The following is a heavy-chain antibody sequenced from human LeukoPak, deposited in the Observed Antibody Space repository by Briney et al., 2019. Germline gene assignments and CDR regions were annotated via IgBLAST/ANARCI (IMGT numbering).Heavy chain of an antibody. V-gene: IGHV3-48*03. CDR3: ARDGDGYISDS. CDR1: GFSFNTYD. CDR2: ISSSASTI. Sequence: GGSLRLSCAASGFSFNTYDLTWVRQAPGKGLEWVSYISSSASTIFYADSVKGRFTISRDNAKDSLFLQMNSLRAEDTAIYYCARDGDGYISDSWGLGTLVTVSS. J-gene: IGHJ4*02. D-gene: IGHD5-24*01.